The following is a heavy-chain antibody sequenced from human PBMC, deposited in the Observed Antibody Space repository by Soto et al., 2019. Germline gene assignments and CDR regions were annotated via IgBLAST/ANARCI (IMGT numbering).Heavy chain of an antibody. CDR3: ARLEGLPRSYYYYGMDV. Sequence: WASVKVSCKASGYTFTSYGISWVRQAPGQGLEWMGWISAYNGNTNYAQKLQGRVTMTTDTSTSTAYMELRSLRSDDTAVYYCARLEGLPRSYYYYGMDVWGQGTTVTVSS. CDR1: GYTFTSYG. J-gene: IGHJ6*02. V-gene: IGHV1-18*01. CDR2: ISAYNGNT. D-gene: IGHD4-17*01.